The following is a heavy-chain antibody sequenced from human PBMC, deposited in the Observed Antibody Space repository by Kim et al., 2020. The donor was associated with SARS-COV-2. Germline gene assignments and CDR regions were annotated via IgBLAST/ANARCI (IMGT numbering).Heavy chain of an antibody. D-gene: IGHD5-12*01. J-gene: IGHJ4*02. CDR1: GGSFSGYY. CDR3: ARGWGIVADRVPPNREEYYFDY. V-gene: IGHV4-34*01. CDR2: INHSGST. Sequence: SETLSLTCAVYGGSFSGYYWSWIRQPPGKGLEWIGEINHSGSTNYNPSLKSRVTISVDTSKNQFSLKLSSVTAADTAVYYCARGWGIVADRVPPNREEYYFDYWGQGTLVTVSS.